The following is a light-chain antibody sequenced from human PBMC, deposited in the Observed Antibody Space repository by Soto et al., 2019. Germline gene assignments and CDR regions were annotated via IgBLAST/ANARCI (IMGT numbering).Light chain of an antibody. CDR3: QQFSSYPLT. CDR2: DAS. J-gene: IGKJ4*01. V-gene: IGKV3-20*01. Sequence: EFVLTQSPVALSLSPGERATLSCRASQTVRNNYLAWYQQKPGQAPRLLIYDASSRATGIPDRFSGGGSGTDFTLTISRREPEDFAVYYCQQFSSYPLTFGGGTKVDIK. CDR1: QTVRNNY.